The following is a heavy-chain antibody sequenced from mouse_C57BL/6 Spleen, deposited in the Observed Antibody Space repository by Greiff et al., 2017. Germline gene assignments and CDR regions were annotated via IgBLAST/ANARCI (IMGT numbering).Heavy chain of an antibody. CDR3: ARGLLRSHYYAMDY. V-gene: IGHV5-17*01. CDR1: GFTFSDYG. J-gene: IGHJ4*01. CDR2: ISSGSSTI. Sequence: EVQLVESGGGLVKPGGSLKLSCAASGFTFSDYGMHWVRQAPEKGLEWVAYISSGSSTIYYADTVNGRFTISRDNAKNTLFLQMTSLRSEDTAMYYCARGLLRSHYYAMDYWGQGTSVTVSS. D-gene: IGHD1-1*01.